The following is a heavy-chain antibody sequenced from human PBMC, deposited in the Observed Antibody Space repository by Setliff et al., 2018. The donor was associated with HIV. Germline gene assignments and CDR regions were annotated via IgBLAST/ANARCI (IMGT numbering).Heavy chain of an antibody. CDR2: IYHSGTT. CDR1: GDSVSSRSYY. V-gene: IGHV4-39*07. J-gene: IGHJ4*02. Sequence: SETLSLTCTVSGDSVSSRSYYWSWIRQPPGKGLEWVGSIYHSGTTYYNPSLKSRVTISVDTSKNQFSLKLGSVTAADTAVYYCARESPSSSWFYFDFWGQGTLVTVSS. D-gene: IGHD6-13*01. CDR3: ARESPSSSWFYFDF.